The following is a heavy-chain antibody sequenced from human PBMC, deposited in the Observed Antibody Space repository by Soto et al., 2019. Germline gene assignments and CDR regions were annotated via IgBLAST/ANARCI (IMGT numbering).Heavy chain of an antibody. CDR2: IIPIFGTA. CDR1: GGTFSSYA. D-gene: IGHD4-17*01. V-gene: IGHV1-69*12. J-gene: IGHJ4*02. CDR3: AGEGDDGGEFDY. Sequence: QVQLVQSGAEVKKPGSSVKVSCKASGGTFSSYAISWVRQAPGQGLEWMGGIIPIFGTANSAQKFQGRVTITADESTSTAYMELSSLRSKDTAVYYGAGEGDDGGEFDYWGQGSLVTVSS.